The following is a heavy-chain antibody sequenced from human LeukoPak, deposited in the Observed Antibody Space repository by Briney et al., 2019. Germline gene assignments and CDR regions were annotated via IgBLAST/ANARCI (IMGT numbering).Heavy chain of an antibody. J-gene: IGHJ4*02. CDR3: ARDTRIQLGIDY. CDR1: GGSFSGYY. D-gene: IGHD5-18*01. Sequence: SETLSLTCAVYGGSFSGYYWSWIRQPPGKGLEWIGEINHSGSTNYNPSLKSRVTISVDTSKNQFSLKLSSVTAADTAVYYCARDTRIQLGIDYWGQGTLVTVSS. V-gene: IGHV4-34*01. CDR2: INHSGST.